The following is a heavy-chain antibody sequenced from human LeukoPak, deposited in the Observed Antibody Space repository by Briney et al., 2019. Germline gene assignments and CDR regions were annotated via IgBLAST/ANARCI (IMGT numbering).Heavy chain of an antibody. CDR2: IYYSGST. J-gene: IGHJ4*02. CDR1: GVSISSYY. Sequence: MSSETLSLTCTVSGVSISSYYWSWVRQPPGKGLEWIGYIYYSGSTNYNPSLKSRVTISVDTSKNQFSLKLSSVTAADTAVYYCARHTWSPGGGWYPSLDYWGQGTLVTVSS. D-gene: IGHD6-19*01. CDR3: ARHTWSPGGGWYPSLDY. V-gene: IGHV4-59*08.